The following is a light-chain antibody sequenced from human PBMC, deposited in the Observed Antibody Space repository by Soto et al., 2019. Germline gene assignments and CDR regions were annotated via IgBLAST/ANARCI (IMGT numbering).Light chain of an antibody. V-gene: IGLV2-8*01. CDR2: EVS. Sequence: QSALTQPPSASGSPGHSVTISCTGTSSDVGGYNFVSWYQQHPGKAPKLMIYEVSERPSGVPDRFSGSKSGNTASLTVSGLQAEDEADYYCSSYAGSNIVVFGGGTKVTVL. CDR1: SSDVGGYNF. CDR3: SSYAGSNIVV. J-gene: IGLJ2*01.